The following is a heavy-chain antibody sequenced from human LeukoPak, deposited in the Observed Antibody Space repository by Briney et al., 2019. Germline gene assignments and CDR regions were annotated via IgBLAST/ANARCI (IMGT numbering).Heavy chain of an antibody. CDR3: ARTYYGDNWFDP. J-gene: IGHJ5*02. CDR1: GGSFSGNY. D-gene: IGHD3-10*01. CDR2: INHSGST. V-gene: IGHV4-34*01. Sequence: SETLSLTCAVYGGSFSGNYWSWIRQPPGKGLEWIGEINHSGSTYYNPSLKSRVTISVDTSKNQFSLQLSSVTATDTAMFYCARTYYGDNWFDPWGQGTLVTVSS.